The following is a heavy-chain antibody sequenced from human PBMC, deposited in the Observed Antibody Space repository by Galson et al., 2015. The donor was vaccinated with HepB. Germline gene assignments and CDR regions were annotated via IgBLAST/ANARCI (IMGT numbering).Heavy chain of an antibody. CDR3: AKDLGVSTGWYGLDY. CDR2: IRYDGSNT. Sequence: SLRLSCAASGFTFSNYAMHWVRQAPGKGLEWVAFIRYDGSNTYYADSVKGRFTISRDNSKNTLYVQMNSLRAEDTAVYYCAKDLGVSTGWYGLDYWGQGTLVTVSS. J-gene: IGHJ4*02. V-gene: IGHV3-30*02. CDR1: GFTFSNYA. D-gene: IGHD6-19*01.